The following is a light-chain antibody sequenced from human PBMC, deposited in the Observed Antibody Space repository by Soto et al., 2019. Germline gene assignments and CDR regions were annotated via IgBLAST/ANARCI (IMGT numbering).Light chain of an antibody. J-gene: IGKJ2*01. Sequence: EIVLTQSPATLSLSPGERATLSCRASQSVSSSLGWYQQIPGQAPRLLIYDASNRATGIPARFSGSGSGTDFTLTSSSLEPEDFAVYYGQQRSNWPRTFGQGTKLEIK. CDR3: QQRSNWPRT. CDR1: QSVSSS. V-gene: IGKV3-11*01. CDR2: DAS.